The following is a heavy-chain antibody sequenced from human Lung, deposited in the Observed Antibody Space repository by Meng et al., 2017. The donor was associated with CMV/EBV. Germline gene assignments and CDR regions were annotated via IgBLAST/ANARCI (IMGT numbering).Heavy chain of an antibody. CDR3: ARGVAEFLGWEMGH. V-gene: IGHV3-74*01. CDR1: GFTISTHW. J-gene: IGHJ4*02. D-gene: IGHD1-26*01. Sequence: VRRVEAGGGLVRPGGSVGLSCEGSGFTISTHWMHWARQVPGKGLEWVSRMKSDENRINYADSVKGRFTISRDNDKNTVYLQMNSLRAEDTAVYYCARGVAEFLGWEMGHWGQGTLVTVSS. CDR2: MKSDENRI.